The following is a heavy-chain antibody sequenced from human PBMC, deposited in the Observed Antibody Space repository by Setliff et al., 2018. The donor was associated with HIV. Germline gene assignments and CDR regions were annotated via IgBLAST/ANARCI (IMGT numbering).Heavy chain of an antibody. CDR2: IYYTGST. Sequence: SETLSLTCTVSGGSISSSNYYWGWIRQPPGKGLEWIGAIYYTGSTYYNPSLKSRVTISVDTSKNQFSLKLSSVTAADTAVYYCARGEYYFDYWGQGTLVTVSS. CDR1: GGSISSSNYY. CDR3: ARGEYYFDY. J-gene: IGHJ4*02. V-gene: IGHV4-39*07.